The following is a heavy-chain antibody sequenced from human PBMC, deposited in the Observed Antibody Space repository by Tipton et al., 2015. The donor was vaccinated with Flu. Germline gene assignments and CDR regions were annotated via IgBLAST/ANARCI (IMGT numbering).Heavy chain of an antibody. CDR3: ARDWGRAVVGP. CDR2: ISYSGST. D-gene: IGHD6-19*01. CDR1: GGSIGSPYC. V-gene: IGHV4-59*01. J-gene: IGHJ1*01. Sequence: TLSLTCSVSGGSIGSPYCWSWIRQPPGKGLEWIGYISYSGSTTYNPSLKSRVTISLDTSKNQFSLKLSSVTAADTAVYYCARDWGRAVVGPWGQGTLVTVSS.